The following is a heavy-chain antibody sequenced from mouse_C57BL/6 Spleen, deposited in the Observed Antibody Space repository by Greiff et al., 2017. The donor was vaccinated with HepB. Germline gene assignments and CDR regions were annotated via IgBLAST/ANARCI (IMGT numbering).Heavy chain of an antibody. CDR2: IDPSDSYT. CDR1: GYTFTSYW. J-gene: IGHJ2*01. CDR3: ARKGNLYYFDY. Sequence: QVQLQQPGAELVKPGASVKLSCKASGYTFTSYWMQWVKQRPGQGLEWIGEIDPSDSYTNYNQKFKGKSTLTVDKSSSTAYMQLSSLTSEDSAVYYCARKGNLYYFDYWGQGTTLTVSS. V-gene: IGHV1-50*01.